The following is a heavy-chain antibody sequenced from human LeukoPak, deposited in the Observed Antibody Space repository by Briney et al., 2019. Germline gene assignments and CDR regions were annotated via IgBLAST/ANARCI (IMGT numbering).Heavy chain of an antibody. CDR2: INHSGST. CDR1: GFTFSSYW. D-gene: IGHD6-19*01. J-gene: IGHJ6*03. V-gene: IGHV4-34*01. Sequence: GSLRLSCAASGFTFSSYWMSWVRQPPGKGLEWVGEINHSGSTNYNASLKSRVTISVDTSTNQFSLKLSSVTAADTAVYYCARGVQNSSGWYFPYYYYYHMDVWGKGTTVTVSS. CDR3: ARGVQNSSGWYFPYYYYYHMDV.